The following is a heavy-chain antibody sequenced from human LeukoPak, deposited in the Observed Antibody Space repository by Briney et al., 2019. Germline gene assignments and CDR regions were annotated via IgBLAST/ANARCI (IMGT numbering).Heavy chain of an antibody. Sequence: PSETLSLTCIVSGGSITSDYWSWLRQPPGKGLEWLGYIENTGRTKYNPSLMSRITISIDTSKIQFSLMLSPVTAADTAVYYCARGPYGGYFDCWGQGTLVTVSS. CDR3: ARGPYGGYFDC. CDR1: GGSITSDY. D-gene: IGHD4-23*01. V-gene: IGHV4-59*01. J-gene: IGHJ4*02. CDR2: IENTGRT.